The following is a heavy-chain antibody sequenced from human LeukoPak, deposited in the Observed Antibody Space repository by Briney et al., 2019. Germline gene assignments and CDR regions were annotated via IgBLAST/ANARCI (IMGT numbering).Heavy chain of an antibody. J-gene: IGHJ4*02. CDR2: INHSGST. CDR1: GGSFSGYY. V-gene: IGHV4-34*01. D-gene: IGHD2-2*01. Sequence: SETLSLTCAVYGGSFSGYYWSWIRQPPGKGLEWIGEINHSGSTNYNPSLKSRATISVDTSKNQFSLKLSSVTAADTAVYYCARGQFDIVVVPAANMAAFDYWGQGTLVTVSS. CDR3: ARGQFDIVVVPAANMAAFDY.